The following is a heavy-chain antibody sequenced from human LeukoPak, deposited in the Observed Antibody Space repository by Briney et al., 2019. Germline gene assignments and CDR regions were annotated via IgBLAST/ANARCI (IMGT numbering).Heavy chain of an antibody. Sequence: ASVKVSCKASGYTFTGYYMHWVRQAPGQGLEWMGWINPNGGGTNFAQKFQGRVTMTRDTSISTAYMELSRLRSDDTAVYYCARDGGSYYGAEYFQHWGQGTLVTVSS. V-gene: IGHV1-2*02. CDR3: ARDGGSYYGAEYFQH. D-gene: IGHD1-26*01. J-gene: IGHJ1*01. CDR1: GYTFTGYY. CDR2: INPNGGGT.